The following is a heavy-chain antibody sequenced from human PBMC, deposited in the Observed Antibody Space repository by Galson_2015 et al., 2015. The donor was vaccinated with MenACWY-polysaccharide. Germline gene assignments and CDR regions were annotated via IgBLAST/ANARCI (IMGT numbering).Heavy chain of an antibody. Sequence: SETLSLTCAVYGGSFSGYYWSWIRQPPGKGLEWIGEINHSGSTNYNPSLKSRVTISVDTSKNQFSLKLSSVTAADTAVYYCAREYVTTARYYYYYMDVWGKGTTVTVSS. D-gene: IGHD1-1*01. CDR2: INHSGST. J-gene: IGHJ6*03. CDR3: AREYVTTARYYYYYMDV. V-gene: IGHV4-34*01. CDR1: GGSFSGYY.